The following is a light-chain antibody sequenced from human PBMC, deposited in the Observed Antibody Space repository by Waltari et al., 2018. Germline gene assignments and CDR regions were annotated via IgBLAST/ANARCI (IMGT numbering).Light chain of an antibody. Sequence: EIVMTQSPPTPSLSPGERATPSCRASQGISSDLAWYQQKPGQAPRLLIFGASTRATGVPARFSGSGSGTEFTLTISSLQSDDFGVYYCQQSKIWPAFGQGTKVEIK. J-gene: IGKJ1*01. CDR3: QQSKIWPA. CDR2: GAS. CDR1: QGISSD. V-gene: IGKV3-15*01.